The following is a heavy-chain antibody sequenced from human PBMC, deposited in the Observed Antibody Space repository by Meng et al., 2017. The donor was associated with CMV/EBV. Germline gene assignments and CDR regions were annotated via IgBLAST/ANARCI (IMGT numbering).Heavy chain of an antibody. CDR1: GGSISSGDYY. J-gene: IGHJ5*02. D-gene: IGHD3-10*01. Sequence: QAQLQESGPGLVKPSQTLSLTCAVAGGSISSGDYYWSWLSQPPGKGLEWIRYIYYSGSTYYNPSLKSRVTISVDTSKNQFSLKLSSVTAADTAVYYCARGFTGVLLWFGESLGWFDPWGQGTLVTVSS. CDR3: ARGFTGVLLWFGESLGWFDP. V-gene: IGHV4-30-4*08. CDR2: IYYSGST.